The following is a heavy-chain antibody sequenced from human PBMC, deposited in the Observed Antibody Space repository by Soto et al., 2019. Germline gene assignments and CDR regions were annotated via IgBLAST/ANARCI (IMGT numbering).Heavy chain of an antibody. Sequence: SETLSLTCTVSGGSISSYYWSWIRQPPGKGLEWIGYIYYSGSTNYNPSLKSRVTISVDTSKNQFSLKLSSVTAADTAVYYCARDPAGIAAAAGGTRRAQYYFDYWGQGTLVTVSS. D-gene: IGHD6-13*01. V-gene: IGHV4-59*01. CDR1: GGSISSYY. CDR3: ARDPAGIAAAAGGTRRAQYYFDY. CDR2: IYYSGST. J-gene: IGHJ4*02.